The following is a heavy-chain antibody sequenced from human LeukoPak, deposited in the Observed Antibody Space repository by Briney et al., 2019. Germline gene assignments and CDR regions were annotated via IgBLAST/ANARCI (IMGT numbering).Heavy chain of an antibody. CDR2: ISSSSSYI. CDR3: ARGDYDILTGWGVGYYYYYGMDV. Sequence: PGGSLRLSCAASGFTFSSYSMNWVRQAPGEGLEWVSSISSSSSYIYYADSVKGRSTITRDNAKNSLYLQMNSLRAEDTAVYYCARGDYDILTGWGVGYYYYYGMDVWGQGTMVTVSS. V-gene: IGHV3-21*01. CDR1: GFTFSSYS. J-gene: IGHJ6*02. D-gene: IGHD3-9*01.